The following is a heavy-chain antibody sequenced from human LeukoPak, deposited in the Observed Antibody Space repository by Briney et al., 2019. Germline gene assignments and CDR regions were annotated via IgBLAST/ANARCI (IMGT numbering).Heavy chain of an antibody. V-gene: IGHV3-53*01. D-gene: IGHD6-13*01. CDR1: GFTVRSNY. CDR2: IYSGGST. CDR3: AKSLEGLAAAEGY. J-gene: IGHJ4*02. Sequence: GGSLRLSCAASGFTVRSNYMTWVRQAPGKGLEWVSVIYSGGSTYYADSVKGRFTISRDNSKNTLYLQMNSLRAEDTAVYYCAKSLEGLAAAEGYWGQGTLVTVSS.